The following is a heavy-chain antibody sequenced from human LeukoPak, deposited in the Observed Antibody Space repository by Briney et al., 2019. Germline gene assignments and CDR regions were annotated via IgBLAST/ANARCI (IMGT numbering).Heavy chain of an antibody. V-gene: IGHV3-30*03. CDR2: ISYDGSNK. Sequence: GGSLRLSCAASGFTFSSYGMHWVRQAPGKGLEWVAVISYDGSNKYYADSVKGRFTISRDNSKNTLYLQMNSLRAEDTAVYYCARDQYSYGRYYYYYYMDVWGKGTTVTVSS. D-gene: IGHD5-18*01. CDR1: GFTFSSYG. CDR3: ARDQYSYGRYYYYYYMDV. J-gene: IGHJ6*03.